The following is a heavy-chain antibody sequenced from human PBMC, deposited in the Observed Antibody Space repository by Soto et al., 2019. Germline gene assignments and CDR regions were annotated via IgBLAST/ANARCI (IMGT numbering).Heavy chain of an antibody. CDR3: ARRLVVAGTLVWFDP. D-gene: IGHD6-19*01. J-gene: IGHJ5*02. CDR1: GYNFTNYW. V-gene: IGHV5-51*01. Sequence: GESLKISYKGSGYNFTNYWIGWVRQMPGKGLEWMGIIYPRDSDTRYSPSFQGQVTISADKSISTAYLQWSSLKASDTAIYYCARRLVVAGTLVWFDPWGQGTLVTVSS. CDR2: IYPRDSDT.